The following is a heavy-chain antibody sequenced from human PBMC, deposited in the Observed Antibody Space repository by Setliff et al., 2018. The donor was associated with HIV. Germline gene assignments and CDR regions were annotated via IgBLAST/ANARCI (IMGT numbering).Heavy chain of an antibody. CDR3: ARPKERIAHGLEH. D-gene: IGHD2-21*01. V-gene: IGHV3-7*01. J-gene: IGHJ4*02. CDR2: IKQDGSEE. CDR1: EFSFDNAW. Sequence: GSLRLSCVASEFSFDNAWIIWVRQAPGKGLEWVAKIKQDGSEEYYVDSVKGRFTISRDNTKNSLYLLMDSLTVEDTAIYFCARPKERIAHGLEHWGQGAQVTVSS.